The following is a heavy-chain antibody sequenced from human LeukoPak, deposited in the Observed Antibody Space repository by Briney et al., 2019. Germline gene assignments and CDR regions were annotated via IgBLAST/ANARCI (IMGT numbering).Heavy chain of an antibody. Sequence: PSETLSLTCTVSGXSINSYYGTWIRQPPGKGLEWIGYTYSSGSTNYNPSLKSRVTMSVDTSKNQFSLKLSSVTAADTAVYYCVRERAASGTYYYNMDVWGQGTTVTVSS. CDR3: VRERAASGTYYYNMDV. CDR1: GXSINSYY. V-gene: IGHV4-59*01. D-gene: IGHD6-13*01. CDR2: TYSSGST. J-gene: IGHJ6*02.